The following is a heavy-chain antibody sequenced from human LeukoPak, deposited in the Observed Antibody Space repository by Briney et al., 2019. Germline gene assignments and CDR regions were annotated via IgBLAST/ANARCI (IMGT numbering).Heavy chain of an antibody. CDR1: GFTFSSYA. D-gene: IGHD3-22*01. J-gene: IGHJ4*02. Sequence: PGGSLRLSCAASGFTFSSYAMSWVRQAPGEGLEWVSRIISDGSSTSYADSVKGRFTTSRDNAKNTLYLQMNSLRAEDTAVYYCARVEYYDSRDSDYWGQGTLVTVSS. CDR2: IISDGSST. V-gene: IGHV3-74*01. CDR3: ARVEYYDSRDSDY.